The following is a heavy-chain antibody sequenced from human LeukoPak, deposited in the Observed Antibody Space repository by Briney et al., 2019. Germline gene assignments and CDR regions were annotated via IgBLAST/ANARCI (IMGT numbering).Heavy chain of an antibody. J-gene: IGHJ4*02. CDR1: GFTFSSYG. CDR3: ARDNPPYSSGWYEFGY. Sequence: PGGSLRLSCAASGFTFSSYGMSWVRQAPGKGLEWVSAIGGRDGSTYYADSVKGRFTISRDNAKNSLYLQMNSLRAEDTAVYYCARDNPPYSSGWYEFGYWGQGTLVTVSS. V-gene: IGHV3-23*01. D-gene: IGHD6-19*01. CDR2: IGGRDGST.